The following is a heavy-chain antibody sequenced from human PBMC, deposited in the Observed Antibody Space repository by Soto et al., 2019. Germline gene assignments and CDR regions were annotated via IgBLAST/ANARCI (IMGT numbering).Heavy chain of an antibody. D-gene: IGHD5-18*01. CDR3: ARGSTWIQLWGPYYFDY. V-gene: IGHV3-30-3*01. J-gene: IGHJ4*02. CDR1: GFTFSRYA. CDR2: ISYDGSNK. Sequence: GGSLRLSCAASGFTFSRYAMHWVRQAPGKGLEWVAVISYDGSNKYYADSVKGRFTISRDNSKSTLYLQMNSLRAEDTAVYYCARGSTWIQLWGPYYFDYWGQGTLVTVSS.